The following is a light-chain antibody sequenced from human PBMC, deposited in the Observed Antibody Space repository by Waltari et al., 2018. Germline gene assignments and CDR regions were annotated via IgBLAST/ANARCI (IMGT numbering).Light chain of an antibody. V-gene: IGKV3-11*01. CDR3: QQRRDWPLT. CDR2: DTS. Sequence: DIVLTPSPAILSLSPGERSSLSCRASQSVTNYLAWYQQKHGQAPRLLIYDTSNRATGIPARFSGSGFGTDFTLTISSLEPEDFAVYYCQQRRDWPLTFGGGTKVEIK. CDR1: QSVTNY. J-gene: IGKJ4*01.